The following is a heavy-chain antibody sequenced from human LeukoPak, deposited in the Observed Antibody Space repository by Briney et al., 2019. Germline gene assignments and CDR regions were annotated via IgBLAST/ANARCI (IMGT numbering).Heavy chain of an antibody. Sequence: GGSLRLSCAASGFTFSSYGMHWVRQAPGKGLEWVAVISYDGSNKYYADSVKGRFTISRDNYKNTLYLQMNSLRAEDTAVYYCAKYSSSSNDYYGMDVWGQGTTVTVSS. D-gene: IGHD6-6*01. V-gene: IGHV3-30*18. CDR2: ISYDGSNK. CDR1: GFTFSSYG. J-gene: IGHJ6*02. CDR3: AKYSSSSNDYYGMDV.